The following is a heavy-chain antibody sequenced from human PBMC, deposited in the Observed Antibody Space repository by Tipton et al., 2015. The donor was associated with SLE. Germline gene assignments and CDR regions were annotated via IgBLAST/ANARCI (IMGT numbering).Heavy chain of an antibody. CDR1: GGSISSYY. J-gene: IGHJ4*02. V-gene: IGHV4-59*08. CDR2: IYYSGST. Sequence: TLSLTCTVSGGSISSYYWSWIRQPPGKGLEWIGYIYYSGSTNYNPSLKSRVTISVDTSKNQFSLKLSSVTAADTAVYYCVRHRAYSGYDLFYFDYWGQGTLVTVSS. CDR3: VRHRAYSGYDLFYFDY. D-gene: IGHD5-12*01.